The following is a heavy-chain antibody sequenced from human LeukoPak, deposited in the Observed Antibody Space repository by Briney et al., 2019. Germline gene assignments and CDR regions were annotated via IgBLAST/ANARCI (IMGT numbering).Heavy chain of an antibody. Sequence: GGSLRLSCAASGFTFSSYEMNWVRQAPGKGLEWVSYISSSGSTIYYADSVKGRFTISRDNAKNSLYLQMNSLRAEDTAVYYCARDSPSSIAARSDYWGQGTLVTVSS. J-gene: IGHJ4*02. CDR1: GFTFSSYE. CDR3: ARDSPSSIAARSDY. D-gene: IGHD6-6*01. V-gene: IGHV3-48*03. CDR2: ISSSGSTI.